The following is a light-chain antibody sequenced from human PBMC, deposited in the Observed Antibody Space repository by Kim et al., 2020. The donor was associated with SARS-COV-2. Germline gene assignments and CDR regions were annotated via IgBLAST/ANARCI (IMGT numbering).Light chain of an antibody. CDR1: KLGDKY. CDR3: QAWDSSTAV. Sequence: SYELTQPPSVSVSPGQTASITCSGDKLGDKYACWYQQKPGQSPVLVIYQDSKRPSGNPERFSGSNSGNTATLTISGTQAMDEADYYCQAWDSSTAVFGGGTQLT. V-gene: IGLV3-1*01. CDR2: QDS. J-gene: IGLJ3*02.